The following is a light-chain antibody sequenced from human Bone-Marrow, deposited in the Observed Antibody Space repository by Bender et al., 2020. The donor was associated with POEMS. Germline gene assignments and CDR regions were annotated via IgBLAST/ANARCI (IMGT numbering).Light chain of an antibody. J-gene: IGLJ2*01. Sequence: QSALTQPRSVSGSPGQSVTISCTGSSSDVGAYKYVSWYQQHPGKVPKFIIYDVTKRPSGVPDRFSGSKSGNTASLTISGLQAEDEADYYCCSSAGSYTWVFGGGTKLTVL. CDR3: CSSAGSYTWV. V-gene: IGLV2-11*01. CDR2: DVT. CDR1: SSDVGAYKY.